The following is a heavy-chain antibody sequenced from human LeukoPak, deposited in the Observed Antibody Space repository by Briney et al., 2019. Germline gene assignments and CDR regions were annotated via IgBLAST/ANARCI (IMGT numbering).Heavy chain of an antibody. CDR2: IRSKVYGGTT. CDR3: TRFTIVGVVDAFDI. J-gene: IGHJ3*02. CDR1: GFTLGDYA. D-gene: IGHD3-3*01. V-gene: IGHV3-49*04. Sequence: PGGSLRLSCTASGFTLGDYAMSWVRQAPGKGLEWVGFIRSKVYGGTTEYAASVKVRFTISRDDSKSIAYLQMTSLKTEDAGVYYCTRFTIVGVVDAFDIWGQGTIVTVSS.